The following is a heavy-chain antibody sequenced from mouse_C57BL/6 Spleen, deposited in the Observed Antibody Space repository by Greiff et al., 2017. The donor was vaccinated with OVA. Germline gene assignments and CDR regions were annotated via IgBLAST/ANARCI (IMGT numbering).Heavy chain of an antibody. D-gene: IGHD1-1*01. CDR2: INPSNGGT. Sequence: QVQLQQPGTELVKPGASVKLSCKASGYTFTSYWMHWVKQRPGQGLEWIGNINPSNGGTNYNEQFKSKATLTVDKSSSTAYMQLSSLTSEDSAVYNGARERDYGSSLPAYRGQGTLVTVSA. J-gene: IGHJ3*01. CDR1: GYTFTSYW. V-gene: IGHV1-53*01. CDR3: ARERDYGSSLPAY.